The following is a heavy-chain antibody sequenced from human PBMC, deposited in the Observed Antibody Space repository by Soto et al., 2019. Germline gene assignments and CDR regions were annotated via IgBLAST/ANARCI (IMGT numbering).Heavy chain of an antibody. Sequence: LILSCAASGFTFSSYGIHWVRHAPVKLLDWVAFIWYDGSNKYYADSVKGRFTISRDNSKNTLYLQMNSLRAEDTAAYYCASPRAYYYDSSAKGRSAFDIWGQGTMVTVS. D-gene: IGHD3-22*01. V-gene: IGHV3-33*01. CDR1: GFTFSSYG. CDR3: ASPRAYYYDSSAKGRSAFDI. CDR2: IWYDGSNK. J-gene: IGHJ3*02.